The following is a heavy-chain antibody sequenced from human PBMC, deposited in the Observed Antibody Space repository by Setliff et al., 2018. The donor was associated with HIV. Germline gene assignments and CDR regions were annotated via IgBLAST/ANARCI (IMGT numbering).Heavy chain of an antibody. Sequence: PSETLSLTCAVYGGSFNDYYWTWIRQPPGKGRELNGEVDHSGNIKYHASLKSRVTISKDTSKNQISLKLRSVTAADTAVYYCARGLNYYGSGSYLPLGYWGQGTLVTVSS. D-gene: IGHD3-10*01. CDR1: GGSFNDYY. J-gene: IGHJ4*02. CDR3: ARGLNYYGSGSYLPLGY. V-gene: IGHV4-34*01. CDR2: VDHSGNI.